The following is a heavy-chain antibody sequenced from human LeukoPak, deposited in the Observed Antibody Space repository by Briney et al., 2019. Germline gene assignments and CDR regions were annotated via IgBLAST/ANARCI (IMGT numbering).Heavy chain of an antibody. CDR2: INPNSGGT. J-gene: IGHJ5*02. D-gene: IGHD3-22*01. CDR3: ARNFGGTYYYDSSGYGFDP. CDR1: GYTFTGYY. Sequence: ASMKVSFKASGYTFTGYYMHWVRQAPGQGLEWMGWINPNSGGTNYAQKFQGRVTMTRDTSISTAYMELSRLRSDDTAVYYCARNFGGTYYYDSSGYGFDPWGQGTLVTVSS. V-gene: IGHV1-2*02.